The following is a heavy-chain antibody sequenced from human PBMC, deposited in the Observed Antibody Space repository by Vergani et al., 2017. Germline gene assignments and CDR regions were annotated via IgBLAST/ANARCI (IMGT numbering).Heavy chain of an antibody. CDR2: ISGSGGST. D-gene: IGHD3-10*01. CDR1: GFNFSSYA. V-gene: IGHV3-23*01. J-gene: IGHJ4*02. CDR3: ARVWFGEFSYFDY. Sequence: EVQLLESGGGLVQPGGSLRLSCAASGFNFSSYAMSWVRQAPGKGLEWVSAISGSGGSTYYADSVKGRFTISRDNSKNTLYLQMNSLRAEDTAVYYCARVWFGEFSYFDYWGQGTLVTVSS.